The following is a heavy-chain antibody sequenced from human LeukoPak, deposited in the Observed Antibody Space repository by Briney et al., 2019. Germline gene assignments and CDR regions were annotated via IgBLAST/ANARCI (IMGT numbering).Heavy chain of an antibody. Sequence: ASVKVSCKASGYTFTGYYMQWVRQAPGQGLEWMGRINPNSGGTNYAQKFQGRVTMTRDTHISTAYMELSRLRSPDTALYYCARGGRSGYYHTFYWGHGPLVPVSS. CDR3: ARGGRSGYYHTFY. V-gene: IGHV1-2*06. CDR2: INPNSGGT. CDR1: GYTFTGYY. J-gene: IGHJ4*01. D-gene: IGHD3-22*01.